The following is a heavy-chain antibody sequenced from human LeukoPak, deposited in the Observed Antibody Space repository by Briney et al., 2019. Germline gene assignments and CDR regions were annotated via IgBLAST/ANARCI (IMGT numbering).Heavy chain of an antibody. Sequence: GGSLRLSCAASGFTFSSYSMNWVRQAPGKGLEWVSSISSRSSYIYYADSVKGRFTISRDNAKNSLYLQMNSLRAEDTAVYFCAKAFSPSYGTLFDYWGQGTLVTVSS. V-gene: IGHV3-21*04. CDR3: AKAFSPSYGTLFDY. D-gene: IGHD1-1*01. J-gene: IGHJ4*02. CDR2: ISSRSSYI. CDR1: GFTFSSYS.